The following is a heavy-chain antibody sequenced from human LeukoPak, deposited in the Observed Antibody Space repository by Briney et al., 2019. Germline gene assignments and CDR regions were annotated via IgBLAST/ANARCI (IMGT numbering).Heavy chain of an antibody. V-gene: IGHV1-18*01. CDR3: ASLSAHYGSGSYYDLNFGVYHEGESGGY. CDR1: GYTFTSYG. CDR2: ISAYNGNT. D-gene: IGHD3-10*01. Sequence: ASVKVSCKASGYTFTSYGISWVRQAPGQGLEWMGWISAYNGNTNYAQKLQGRVTMTTDTSTSTAYMELRSLRSDDTAVYYCASLSAHYGSGSYYDLNFGVYHEGESGGYWGQGTLVTVSS. J-gene: IGHJ4*02.